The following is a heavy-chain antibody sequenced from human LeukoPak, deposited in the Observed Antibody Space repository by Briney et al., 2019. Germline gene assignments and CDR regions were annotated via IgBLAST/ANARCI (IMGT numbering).Heavy chain of an antibody. CDR1: GGSISSGGYY. D-gene: IGHD2-15*01. CDR2: IYYSGST. CDR3: AGSGPRPYYFDY. J-gene: IGHJ4*02. Sequence: SETLSLTCTVSGGSISSGGYYWSWIRQHPGKGLEWIGYIYYSGSTYYNPSLKSRVTISVDTSKNQFSLKLSSVTAADTAVYYCAGSGPRPYYFDYWGQGTLVTVSS. V-gene: IGHV4-31*03.